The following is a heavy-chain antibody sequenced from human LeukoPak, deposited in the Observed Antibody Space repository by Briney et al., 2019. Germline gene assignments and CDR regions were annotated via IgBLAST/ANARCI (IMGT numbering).Heavy chain of an antibody. CDR3: ARFRYYYDSSGYYSDYYYYYYMDV. CDR1: GYSFPSYW. V-gene: IGHV5-51*01. D-gene: IGHD3-22*01. J-gene: IGHJ6*03. Sequence: GESLKISCKGSGYSFPSYWIGWVRQMPGKGLEWMGIIYPGDSDTRYSPSFQGQVTISADKSISTAYLQWSSLKASDTAMYYCARFRYYYDSSGYYSDYYYYYYMDVWGKGTTVTVSS. CDR2: IYPGDSDT.